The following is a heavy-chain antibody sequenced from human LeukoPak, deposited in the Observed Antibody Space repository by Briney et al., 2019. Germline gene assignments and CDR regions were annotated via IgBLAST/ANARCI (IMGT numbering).Heavy chain of an antibody. Sequence: ASVKVSCKASGYTFTSYGISWVRPAPGQGLEWMGWISAYNGNTNYAQKLQGRVTMTTDTSTSTAYMELSSLRSEDTAVYYCARGVGATNSGAFDIWGQGTMVTVSS. CDR1: GYTFTSYG. CDR3: ARGVGATNSGAFDI. D-gene: IGHD1-26*01. CDR2: ISAYNGNT. V-gene: IGHV1-18*01. J-gene: IGHJ3*02.